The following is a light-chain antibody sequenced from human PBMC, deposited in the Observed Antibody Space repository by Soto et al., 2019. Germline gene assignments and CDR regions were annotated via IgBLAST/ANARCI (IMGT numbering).Light chain of an antibody. CDR3: SSYTSSSTLV. V-gene: IGLV2-14*01. Sequence: QSALPQPASVSGSPGQSITISCTGTSSDVGGYNYVSWYQPHPGKAPKLMIYEVSNRPSGVSNRFSGSKSGNTASLTISGLQAEDEADYYCSSYTSSSTLVFGTGTKLTVL. CDR2: EVS. CDR1: SSDVGGYNY. J-gene: IGLJ1*01.